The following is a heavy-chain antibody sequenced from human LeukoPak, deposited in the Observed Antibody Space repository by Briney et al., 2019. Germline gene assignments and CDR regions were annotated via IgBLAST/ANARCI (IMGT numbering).Heavy chain of an antibody. CDR3: AKGFLRYFDWSSFDL. D-gene: IGHD3-9*01. CDR1: GFTFSSYA. V-gene: IGHV3-23*01. J-gene: IGHJ2*01. CDR2: ISGSGDST. Sequence: GGSLRLSCAASGFTFSSYAMSWVRQAPGKGLEWVSGISGSGDSTYYADSVKGRFTIFRDNSKNTLYLQMNSLRAEDTAVYYCAKGFLRYFDWSSFDLWGRGTLVTVSS.